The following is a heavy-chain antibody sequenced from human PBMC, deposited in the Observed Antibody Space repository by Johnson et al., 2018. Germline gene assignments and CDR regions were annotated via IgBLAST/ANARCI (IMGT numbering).Heavy chain of an antibody. Sequence: QVQLQESGPGLVKPSETLSLTCTVSGGSISSYYWSWIRQPPGKGLEWIGYIYYSGSTNYNPSLKSRVTISVDTSKNQFSLKLRSVTAADPAVYYCARATVFGLYYMDVWGKGTTVTVSS. CDR1: GGSISSYY. V-gene: IGHV4-59*01. CDR3: ARATVFGLYYMDV. J-gene: IGHJ6*03. D-gene: IGHD3-10*01. CDR2: IYYSGST.